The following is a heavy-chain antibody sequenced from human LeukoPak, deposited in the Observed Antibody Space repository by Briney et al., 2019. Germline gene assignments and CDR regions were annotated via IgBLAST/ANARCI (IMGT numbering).Heavy chain of an antibody. J-gene: IGHJ4*02. CDR1: GGSISSYY. CDR3: ARGPSVAVAGLDFDY. CDR2: IYTSGST. D-gene: IGHD6-19*01. Sequence: PSETLSLTCTVSGGSISSYYWSWIRQPAGKGLEWIGRIYTSGSTKYNPSLKSRVTMSVDTPKNLFSLKLSSVTAADTAVYYCARGPSVAVAGLDFDYWGQGTLVTVSS. V-gene: IGHV4-4*07.